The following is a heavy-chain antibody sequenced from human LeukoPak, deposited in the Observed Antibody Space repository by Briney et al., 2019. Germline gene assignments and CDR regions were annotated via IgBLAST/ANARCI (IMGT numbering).Heavy chain of an antibody. D-gene: IGHD3-3*01. CDR3: AKFSTVFGFDS. CDR2: ISSNGGST. V-gene: IGHV3-64*01. J-gene: IGHJ5*01. Sequence: GGSLRLSCAASGFTFSSYAMYWVRQAPGKGLEYVSAISSNGGSTYYANSVRGRFTISRDNSKNMLYLQMGSLRAEDMAVYYCAKFSTVFGFDSWGQGTLVTVSS. CDR1: GFTFSSYA.